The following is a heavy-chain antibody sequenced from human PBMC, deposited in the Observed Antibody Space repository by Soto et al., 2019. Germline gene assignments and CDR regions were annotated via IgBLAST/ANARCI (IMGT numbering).Heavy chain of an antibody. Sequence: GESLKISCKGSGYSFTSYWIGWVRQMPGKGLEWMGIIYPGDSDTRYSPSFQGQVTISADKSISTAYLQWSSLKASDTAMYYCARFGPYYGSGSYPYNWFDPWGQGTLVTVSS. D-gene: IGHD3-10*01. J-gene: IGHJ5*02. CDR2: IYPGDSDT. V-gene: IGHV5-51*01. CDR3: ARFGPYYGSGSYPYNWFDP. CDR1: GYSFTSYW.